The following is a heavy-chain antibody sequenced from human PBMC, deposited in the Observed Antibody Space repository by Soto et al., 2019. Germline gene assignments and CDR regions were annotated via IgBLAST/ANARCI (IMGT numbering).Heavy chain of an antibody. J-gene: IGHJ4*02. D-gene: IGHD2-8*01. V-gene: IGHV3-23*01. CDR2: ISGSGGST. CDR1: GFTFSSYA. Sequence: EVQLLESGGGLVQPGGSLRLSCAASGFTFSSYAMSWVRQAPGKGLEWVSAISGSGGSTYYADSVKGRFTISRDNSKNTQDLASNRLNAAEAAVYYGANENHPADIVVMVDAIGGGRFDYWGQGTLVTVSS. CDR3: ANENHPADIVVMVDAIGGGRFDY.